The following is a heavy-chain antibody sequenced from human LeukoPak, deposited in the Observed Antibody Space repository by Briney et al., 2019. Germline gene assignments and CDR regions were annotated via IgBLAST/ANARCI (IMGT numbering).Heavy chain of an antibody. CDR2: INHGGST. CDR3: ARGLYFRAEYFQH. Sequence: SETLSLTCAVYGGSFSGYYWSWIRQPPGKGLEWIGEINHGGSTNYNPSLKSRVTISVDTSKNQFSLKLSSVTAADTAVYYCARGLYFRAEYFQHWGQGTLVTVSS. J-gene: IGHJ1*01. CDR1: GGSFSGYY. V-gene: IGHV4-34*01. D-gene: IGHD2-8*01.